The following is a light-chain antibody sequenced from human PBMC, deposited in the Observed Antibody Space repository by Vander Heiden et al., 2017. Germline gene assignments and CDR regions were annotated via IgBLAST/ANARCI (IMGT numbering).Light chain of an antibody. CDR3: QQYDKLRLT. V-gene: IGKV1-33*01. CDR1: QDISNY. J-gene: IGKJ4*01. CDR2: DAS. Sequence: DIQLPPSPSSLSASVGDRVTITCQASQDISNYLNWYQQKPGKAPKLLIYDASNLETGVPSRFSGSGSGTDFTFTISSLQPEDIATYYCQQYDKLRLTFGGGTKVEIK.